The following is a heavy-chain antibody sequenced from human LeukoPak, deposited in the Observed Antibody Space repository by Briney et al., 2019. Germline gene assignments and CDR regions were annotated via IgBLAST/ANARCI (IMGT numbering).Heavy chain of an antibody. V-gene: IGHV1-18*01. D-gene: IGHD3-22*01. CDR1: GYTFTSYG. Sequence: GASVKVSCKASGYTFTSYGISWVRQAPGQGLEWMGWTSAYNGNTNYAQKLQGRVTMTTDTSTSTAYMELRSLRSDDTAVYYCARDSAPYYYDSSGYSAFDIWGQGTMVTVSS. J-gene: IGHJ3*02. CDR3: ARDSAPYYYDSSGYSAFDI. CDR2: TSAYNGNT.